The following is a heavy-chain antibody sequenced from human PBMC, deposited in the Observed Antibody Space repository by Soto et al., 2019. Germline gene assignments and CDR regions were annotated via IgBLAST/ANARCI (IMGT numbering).Heavy chain of an antibody. J-gene: IGHJ4*02. CDR1: GFTFSTYW. Sequence: EVQLVESGGGLVQPGGSLRLSCAVSGFTFSTYWMHWVRQAPGKGLVWVSRINPDGSSTSYADSVKGRFTISRDNAKNTLYLQMISLRAEDTAVYYCTSDPHGTGIDSWGQGTLVTVSS. V-gene: IGHV3-74*01. CDR3: TSDPHGTGIDS. CDR2: INPDGSST. D-gene: IGHD1-1*01.